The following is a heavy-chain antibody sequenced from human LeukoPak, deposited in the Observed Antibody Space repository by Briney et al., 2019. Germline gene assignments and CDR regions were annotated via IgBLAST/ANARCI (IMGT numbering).Heavy chain of an antibody. D-gene: IGHD3-10*01. CDR1: GGTFIHYS. J-gene: IGHJ5*02. Sequence: ASVKVSCKASGGTFIHYSISWVRQAPGQGLEWMGGIIPVFGTTNYAQKFQGRVTITADKSTSTAYMELSGLRSEDTAVYYCARAPYGSGSHSDWFDPWGQGTLVTVSS. CDR2: IIPVFGTT. CDR3: ARAPYGSGSHSDWFDP. V-gene: IGHV1-69*06.